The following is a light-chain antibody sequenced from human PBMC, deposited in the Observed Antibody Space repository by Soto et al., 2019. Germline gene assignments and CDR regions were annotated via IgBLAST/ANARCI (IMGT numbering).Light chain of an antibody. J-gene: IGLJ1*01. CDR3: LLSYTGRLYV. CDR1: TGPVTNGHF. V-gene: IGLV7-46*01. CDR2: DTD. Sequence: QAVVTQEPSLTVSPGGTVTLTCGSSTGPVTNGHFPYWFQQKPGQAPRPLIYDTDNKHSWTPARFSASLLGDKAAPTLSGALPEDEADYYCLLSYTGRLYVFGPGTKVTVL.